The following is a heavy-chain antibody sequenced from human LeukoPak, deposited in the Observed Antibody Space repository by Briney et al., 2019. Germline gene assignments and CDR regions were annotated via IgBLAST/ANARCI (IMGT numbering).Heavy chain of an antibody. D-gene: IGHD4-17*01. CDR3: ARDSVYGDYGMDV. CDR2: ISSSGSTI. V-gene: IGHV3-48*03. Sequence: GGSLRLSCSASGFTFSSYAMNWVRQAPGKGLEWVSYISSSGSTIYYADSVKGRFTISRDNAKNSLYLQMNSLRAEDTAVYYCARDSVYGDYGMDVWGQGTTVTVSS. J-gene: IGHJ6*02. CDR1: GFTFSSYA.